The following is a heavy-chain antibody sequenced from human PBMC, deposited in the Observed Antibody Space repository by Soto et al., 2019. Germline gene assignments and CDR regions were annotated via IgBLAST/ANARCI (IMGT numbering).Heavy chain of an antibody. CDR1: GFTFSRYW. CDR3: AHRGLAWFCSNSSAFCS. D-gene: IGHD3-22*01. V-gene: IGHV3-74*01. Sequence: GRSLRLSCAASGFTFSRYWMHWVRQVPGKGLVWVSRIGGDGSETYYADSVRGRFTISRDNAKNTVYLQMNSLRAEDTAVYFCAHRGLAWFCSNSSAFCSWGQGTLVTVSS. CDR2: IGGDGSET. J-gene: IGHJ5*02.